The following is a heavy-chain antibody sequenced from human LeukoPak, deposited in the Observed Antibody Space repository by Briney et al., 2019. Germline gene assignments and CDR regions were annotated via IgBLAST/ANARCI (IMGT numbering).Heavy chain of an antibody. CDR3: ARGPRYYYYYMDV. Sequence: SETLSLTCAVYGGSFSGYYWSWIRQPPGKGLEWIGEINHSGGTNYNPSLKSRVTISVDTSKNQFSLKLSSVTAADTAVYYCARGPRYYYYYMDVWGKGTTVTVSS. CDR1: GGSFSGYY. J-gene: IGHJ6*03. CDR2: INHSGGT. V-gene: IGHV4-34*01.